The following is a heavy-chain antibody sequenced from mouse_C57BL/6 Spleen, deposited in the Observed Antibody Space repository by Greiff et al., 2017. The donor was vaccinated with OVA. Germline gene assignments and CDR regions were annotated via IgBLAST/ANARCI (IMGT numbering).Heavy chain of an antibody. D-gene: IGHD4-1*01. Sequence: QVTLKVSGPGILQPSQTLSLTCSFSGFSLSTSNMGIGWIRQPSGKGLEWLAHIWWNDDKYYNPSLKSRLTISKDTSNNPVFLKITSVDTADTATYYCAQMRELTGTLDYWGQGTTLTVSS. CDR2: IWWNDDK. V-gene: IGHV8-5*01. CDR1: GFSLSTSNMG. J-gene: IGHJ2*01. CDR3: AQMRELTGTLDY.